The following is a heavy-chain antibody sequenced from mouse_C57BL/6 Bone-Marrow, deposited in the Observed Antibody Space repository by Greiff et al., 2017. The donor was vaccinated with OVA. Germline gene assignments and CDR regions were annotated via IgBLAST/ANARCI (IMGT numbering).Heavy chain of an antibody. CDR2: IDPSDSYT. D-gene: IGHD2-5*01. V-gene: IGHV1-69*01. J-gene: IGHJ4*01. Sequence: VQLQQPGAELVMPGASVKLSCKASGYTFTSYWMHWVKQRPGQGLEWIGEIDPSDSYTNYNQKFKGKSTLTVDKSSSTAYMQLSSLTSEDSAVYYGARGSYYSNSYAMDYWGQGTSVTVSS. CDR3: ARGSYYSNSYAMDY. CDR1: GYTFTSYW.